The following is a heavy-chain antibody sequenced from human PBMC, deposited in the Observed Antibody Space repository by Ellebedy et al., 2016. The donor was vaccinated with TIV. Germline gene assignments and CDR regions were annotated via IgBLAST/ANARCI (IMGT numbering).Heavy chain of an antibody. CDR2: ISSSSSYI. CDR3: ARDRSSSSIKSYGMDV. CDR1: GFTFSSYS. D-gene: IGHD6-6*01. J-gene: IGHJ6*02. V-gene: IGHV3-21*01. Sequence: GESLKISCAASGFTFSSYSMNWVRQAPGKGLEWVSSISSSSSYIYYADSVKGRFTISRDSSKNTLYLQMNSLRAEDTAVYYCARDRSSSSIKSYGMDVWGQGTTVTVSS.